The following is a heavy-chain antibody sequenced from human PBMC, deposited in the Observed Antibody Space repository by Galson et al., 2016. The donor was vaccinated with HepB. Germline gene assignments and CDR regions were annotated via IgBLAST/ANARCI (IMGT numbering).Heavy chain of an antibody. D-gene: IGHD6-13*01. V-gene: IGHV3-30-3*01. CDR2: ILNDGSNI. Sequence: SLRLSCAASGFTFSRYAMHWVRQAPGKGLEWVAVILNDGSNIYYADSVKGRFTISRDNSKNTLYLQMDSLRAEDTAVYYCARVRYSSNWPQFDYWGQGMLVTVSS. CDR1: GFTFSRYA. CDR3: ARVRYSSNWPQFDY. J-gene: IGHJ4*02.